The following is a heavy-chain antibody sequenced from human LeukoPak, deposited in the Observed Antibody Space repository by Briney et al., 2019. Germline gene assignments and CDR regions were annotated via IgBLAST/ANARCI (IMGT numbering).Heavy chain of an antibody. CDR2: ISYDGSNK. CDR3: AREFTALDY. J-gene: IGHJ4*02. Sequence: PGGSLRLSCAASGFTFSSYAMHWVRQAPGKRLEWVAVISYDGSNKYYADSVKGRFTISRDNSKNTLYLQMNSLRAEDTAVYYCAREFTALDYWGQGTLVTVSS. D-gene: IGHD5-18*01. V-gene: IGHV3-30-3*01. CDR1: GFTFSSYA.